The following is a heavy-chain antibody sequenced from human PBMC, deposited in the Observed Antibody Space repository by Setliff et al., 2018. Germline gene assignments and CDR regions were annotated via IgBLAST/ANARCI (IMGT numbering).Heavy chain of an antibody. D-gene: IGHD5-18*01. Sequence: PSETLSLTCNVSGVSISSYYWSWIRQAPGKGLESLGYIQNSGGINYNPSLKSRVTISVDTSTNQFSLKLSSATAADTAVYYCARDRTAYNYGMDVWGQGTTVTVSS. CDR2: IQNSGGI. CDR1: GVSISSYY. CDR3: ARDRTAYNYGMDV. J-gene: IGHJ6*02. V-gene: IGHV4-59*01.